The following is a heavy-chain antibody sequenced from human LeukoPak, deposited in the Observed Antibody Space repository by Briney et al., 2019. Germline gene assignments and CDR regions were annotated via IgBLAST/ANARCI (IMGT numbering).Heavy chain of an antibody. J-gene: IGHJ6*03. CDR3: ARDLRWYYYYYYMDV. CDR2: IYYSGST. CDR1: GGSISSSSYY. Sequence: PSETLSLTCTVSGGSISSSSYYWGWIRQPPGKGLEWIGSIYYSGSTYYNPSLKSRVTISVDTSKNQFSLKLSSVTAADTAVYYCARDLRWYYYYYYMDVWGKGTTVTVSS. D-gene: IGHD4-23*01. V-gene: IGHV4-39*07.